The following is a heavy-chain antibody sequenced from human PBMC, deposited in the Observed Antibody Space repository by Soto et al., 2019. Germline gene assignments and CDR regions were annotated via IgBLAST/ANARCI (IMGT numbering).Heavy chain of an antibody. CDR3: ARRDNWNALDY. V-gene: IGHV4-59*08. D-gene: IGHD1-20*01. J-gene: IGHJ4*02. CDR1: GGSISSYY. CDR2: IYYSGST. Sequence: SETLSLTCTVSGGSISSYYWSWIRQPPGKGLEWIGYIYYSGSTNYNPSLKSRVTISVDTSKNQFSLKLSSVTAADTAVYYCARRDNWNALDYWGQGTLVTVSS.